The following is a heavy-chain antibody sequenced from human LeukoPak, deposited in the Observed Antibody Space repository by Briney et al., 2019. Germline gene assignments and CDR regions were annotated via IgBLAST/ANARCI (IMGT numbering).Heavy chain of an antibody. V-gene: IGHV1-3*01. CDR2: INAGNGNT. CDR3: ARPRRLGYCSGGSCYPHPFDY. D-gene: IGHD2-15*01. Sequence: GASVKVSCKASGYTFTSYAMHWVRQAPGQRLGWMGWINAGNGNTKYSQEFQGRVTITRDTSASTAYMELRSLRSDDTAVYYCARPRRLGYCSGGSCYPHPFDYWGQGTLVTVSS. CDR1: GYTFTSYA. J-gene: IGHJ4*02.